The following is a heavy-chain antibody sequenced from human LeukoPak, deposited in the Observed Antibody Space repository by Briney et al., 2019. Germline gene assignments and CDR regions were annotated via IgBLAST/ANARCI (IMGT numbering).Heavy chain of an antibody. Sequence: GESLKISCKGSGYSFTSYWIGWVRQMPGKGLEWMGIIYPGDSDTRYSPSFQGQVTISADKSISTAYLQWSSLKASDTATYYCARLKQQWLVRNNWFDPWGQGTLVTVSS. D-gene: IGHD6-19*01. CDR3: ARLKQQWLVRNNWFDP. CDR1: GYSFTSYW. J-gene: IGHJ5*02. V-gene: IGHV5-51*01. CDR2: IYPGDSDT.